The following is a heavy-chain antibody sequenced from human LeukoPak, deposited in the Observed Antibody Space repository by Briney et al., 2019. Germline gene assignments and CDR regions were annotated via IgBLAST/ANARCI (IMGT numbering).Heavy chain of an antibody. J-gene: IGHJ3*02. CDR2: ISGSGGTI. CDR1: GFSFSNYA. CDR3: AVDGGTYNFDI. D-gene: IGHD1-1*01. Sequence: GGSLRLSCVASGFSFSNYAINWVRQAPGKGLEWVSAISGSGGTIFYADSVKGRFTISRDNAKNSLYLQMNSLRAEDTAVYYCAVDGGTYNFDIWGQGTMVTVSS. V-gene: IGHV3-23*01.